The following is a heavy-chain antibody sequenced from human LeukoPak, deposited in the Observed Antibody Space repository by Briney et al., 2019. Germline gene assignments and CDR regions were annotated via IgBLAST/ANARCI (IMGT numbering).Heavy chain of an antibody. CDR2: ISGSGGST. Sequence: GGSLRLSCAASGFTFSSYAMSWVRQAPGKGLEWVSAISGSGGSTYYADSVKGRFTISRDNSKNTLYLQMNSLRAEDTAVYYCAKHPSMTTATVTTDAFDIWGQATMVTVSS. J-gene: IGHJ3*02. CDR1: GFTFSSYA. V-gene: IGHV3-23*01. D-gene: IGHD4-17*01. CDR3: AKHPSMTTATVTTDAFDI.